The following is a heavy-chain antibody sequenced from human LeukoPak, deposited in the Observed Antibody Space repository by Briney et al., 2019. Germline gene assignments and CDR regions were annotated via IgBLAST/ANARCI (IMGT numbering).Heavy chain of an antibody. CDR1: GFTFSSYA. CDR3: TTGIRGD. J-gene: IGHJ4*02. Sequence: GGSLRLSCAASGFTFSSYAMNWVRQAPGKGLEWVSGFGDSGSSTYYADSVKGRFTISRDNSKNTLFLQMNSLRAEDTAVYYCTTGIRGDCGQGTLVTVSS. V-gene: IGHV3-23*01. CDR2: FGDSGSST.